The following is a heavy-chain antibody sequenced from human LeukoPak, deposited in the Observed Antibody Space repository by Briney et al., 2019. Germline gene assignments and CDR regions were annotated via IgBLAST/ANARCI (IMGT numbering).Heavy chain of an antibody. CDR1: GFTFDNYA. V-gene: IGHV3-23*01. CDR3: ANGLAAAGAFLLRDYYYFMDV. J-gene: IGHJ6*03. D-gene: IGHD6-13*01. CDR2: ISGSGAST. Sequence: GGSLRLSGAASGFTFDNYAMSWVRQAPGEGLGWVASISGSGASTYYAGSLRGPFIIMRDNSQNTLSLHMKNLRAEDSALYYCANGLAAAGAFLLRDYYYFMDVWGKGTTVTVSS.